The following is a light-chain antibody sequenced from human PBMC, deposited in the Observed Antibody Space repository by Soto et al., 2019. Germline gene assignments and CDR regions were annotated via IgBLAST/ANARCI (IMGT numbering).Light chain of an antibody. CDR2: SNN. V-gene: IGLV1-44*01. CDR3: AAWDDSPYGYV. Sequence: QSVLTQPPLASGTPGQRVTISCSGSSSNIGSNTVNWYQQLPGTAPKLLIYSNNQRPSGVPDRFSGSKSGTSASLAIRGLQSEDEADYYCAAWDDSPYGYVFGTGTKVTVL. CDR1: SSNIGSNT. J-gene: IGLJ1*01.